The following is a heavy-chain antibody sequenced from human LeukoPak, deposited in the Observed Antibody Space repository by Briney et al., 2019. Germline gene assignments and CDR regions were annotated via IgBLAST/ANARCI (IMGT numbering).Heavy chain of an antibody. CDR1: GYTFSSYS. D-gene: IGHD6-13*01. J-gene: IGHJ4*02. V-gene: IGHV3-21*01. CDR2: ISSSSCI. CDR3: ARERVLAAAGTRYFDY. Sequence: GGSLRLSCAASGYTFSSYSMNWVRQAPGKGLEWVSSISSSSCIYYADSVKGRFTISRDNAKNSLYLQMNSLRAEDTAVYYCARERVLAAAGTRYFDYWGQGTLVTVSS.